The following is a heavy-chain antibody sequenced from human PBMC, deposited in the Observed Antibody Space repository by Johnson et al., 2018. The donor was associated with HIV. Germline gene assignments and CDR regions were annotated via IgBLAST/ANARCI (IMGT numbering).Heavy chain of an antibody. D-gene: IGHD5-18*01. Sequence: VQLVESGGRVERPGESLRLSCVGSGFNFDDYAMHWVRQPPGKGLEWVSGISWDGGSTYYADSVKGRFTISRDNSKNSLYLQMNSLRAEDTALYYCAKVRQLWELNGAFDIWGQGTMVTVSS. V-gene: IGHV3-43D*03. CDR3: AKVRQLWELNGAFDI. J-gene: IGHJ3*02. CDR2: ISWDGGST. CDR1: GFNFDDYA.